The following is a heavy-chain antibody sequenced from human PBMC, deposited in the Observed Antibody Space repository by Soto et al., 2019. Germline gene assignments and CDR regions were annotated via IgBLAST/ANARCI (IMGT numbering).Heavy chain of an antibody. CDR1: GGSISGYY. CDR2: ILYTGST. J-gene: IGHJ4*02. CDR3: ASWEAYYYGGSGYFDT. Sequence: SETLSLTCTVSGGSISGYYWSWIRQPPGKGLEWIGYILYTGSTNYNPSLKSRVTISIDTSKNQFSLKLSSVTAADTAVYCCASWEAYYYGGSGYFDTWGQGALVTVSS. V-gene: IGHV4-59*01. D-gene: IGHD3-22*01.